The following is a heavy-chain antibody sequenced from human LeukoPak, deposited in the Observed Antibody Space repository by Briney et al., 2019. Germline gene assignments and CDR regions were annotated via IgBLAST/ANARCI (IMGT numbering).Heavy chain of an antibody. J-gene: IGHJ6*02. D-gene: IGHD7-27*01. Sequence: GGSLRLSCAASGSTFDDYAMHWVRQAPGKGLEWVSGISWNSGSIGYADSVKGRFTISRDNAKNSLYLQMNSLRAEDTALYYCAKDPDPWGYYYYGMDVWGQGTTVTVSS. V-gene: IGHV3-9*01. CDR3: AKDPDPWGYYYYGMDV. CDR1: GSTFDDYA. CDR2: ISWNSGSI.